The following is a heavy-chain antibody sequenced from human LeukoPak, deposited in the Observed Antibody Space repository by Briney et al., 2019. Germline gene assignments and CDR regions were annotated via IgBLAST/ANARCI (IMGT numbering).Heavy chain of an antibody. CDR2: IYYSGST. J-gene: IGHJ6*02. D-gene: IGHD6-19*01. CDR3: ARQGYSSGWYSSSPYYYYGMDV. CDR1: GDSISSSSYY. Sequence: SETLSLTCTVSGDSISSSSYYWSWIRQPPGKGLEWIGYIYYSGSTNYNPSLKSRVTISVDTSKNQFSLKLSSVTAADTAVYYCARQGYSSGWYSSSPYYYYGMDVWGQGTTVTVSS. V-gene: IGHV4-61*05.